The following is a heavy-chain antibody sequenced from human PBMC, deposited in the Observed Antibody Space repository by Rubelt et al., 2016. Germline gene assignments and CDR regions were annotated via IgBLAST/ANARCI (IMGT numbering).Heavy chain of an antibody. V-gene: IGHV4-59*12. CDR1: GGSISRYY. D-gene: IGHD1-26*01. CDR3: ASERRMEGPTSAFDI. J-gene: IGHJ3*02. CDR2: IYYSGSS. Sequence: QVRLQESGPGLVKTSETLSLTCTVSGGSISRYYWSWIRQPPGKGLAWIGYIYYSGSSHYSPSLRSSVTISVDTSKNQFSLKLTAVSAAETAVYYCASERRMEGPTSAFDIWGQGTMVTVSS.